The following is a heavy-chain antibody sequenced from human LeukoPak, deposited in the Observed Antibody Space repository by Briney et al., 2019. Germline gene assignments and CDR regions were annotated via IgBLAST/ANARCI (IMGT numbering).Heavy chain of an antibody. J-gene: IGHJ3*02. D-gene: IGHD3-22*01. Sequence: PSETLSLTCTVSGGSISSYYWSWIRQPPGKGLEWLGYIYYSGSTNYNPALKSRGTISVDTSKNQFSLKMSSVTAADTAVYYCAREMYYYDSSGYNQPDAFDIWGQGTMVTVSS. V-gene: IGHV4-59*01. CDR3: AREMYYYDSSGYNQPDAFDI. CDR2: IYYSGST. CDR1: GGSISSYY.